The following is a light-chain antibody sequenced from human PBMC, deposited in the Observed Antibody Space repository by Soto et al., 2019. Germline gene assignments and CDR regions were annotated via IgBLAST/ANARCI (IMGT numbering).Light chain of an antibody. CDR2: KAC. J-gene: IGKJ5*01. V-gene: IGKV1-5*03. Sequence: DIQMTQSPSTLSASVGDIVTITCLSSHSIRSWLAWYQQKPGRAPNRLINKACYLEIGVPSRVSGSGSGTEFTLTISNPQPDDFATYYCQQYNSYPCTFGQGTRMEIK. CDR1: HSIRSW. CDR3: QQYNSYPCT.